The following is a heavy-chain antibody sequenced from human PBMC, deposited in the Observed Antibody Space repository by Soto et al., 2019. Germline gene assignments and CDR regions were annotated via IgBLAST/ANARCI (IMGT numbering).Heavy chain of an antibody. V-gene: IGHV3-74*01. CDR3: ARAGGSYGYYGMDV. CDR1: GFTFSSYW. D-gene: IGHD1-26*01. CDR2: INSDGSST. Sequence: EVQLVESGGGLVQPGGSLRLSCAASGFTFSSYWMHWVRQAPGKGLVWVSRINSDGSSTSYADSVKGRFTISRDNAKNTLYQQMNSLRAEDTAVYYCARAGGSYGYYGMDVWGQGTTVTVSS. J-gene: IGHJ6*02.